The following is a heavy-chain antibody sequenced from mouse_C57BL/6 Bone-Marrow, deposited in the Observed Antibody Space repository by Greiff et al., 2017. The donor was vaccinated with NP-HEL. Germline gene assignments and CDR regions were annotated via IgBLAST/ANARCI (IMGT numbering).Heavy chain of an antibody. CDR1: GYSFTSYY. V-gene: IGHV1-66*01. D-gene: IGHD2-1*01. Sequence: QVQLKESGPELVKPGASVKISCKASGYSFTSYYIHWVKQRPGQGLEWIGWIYPGSGNTKYNEKFKGKATLTADTSSSTAYMQLSSLTSEDSAVYYCARFLYGNSFAYWGQGTLVTVSA. J-gene: IGHJ3*01. CDR2: IYPGSGNT. CDR3: ARFLYGNSFAY.